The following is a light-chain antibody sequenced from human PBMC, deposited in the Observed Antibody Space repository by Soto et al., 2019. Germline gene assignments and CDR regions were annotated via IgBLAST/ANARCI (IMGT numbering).Light chain of an antibody. V-gene: IGKV3-20*01. CDR1: QTINNN. Sequence: VMTQAPATLSVSPGERATLSCRASQTINNNVAWYQLKDGQVPRLVIYGASSRATGIPDRFSGSGSGTDFTLTISSLEPEDFAGYYCQQYGSSPTFGQGTKVDMK. J-gene: IGKJ1*01. CDR2: GAS. CDR3: QQYGSSPT.